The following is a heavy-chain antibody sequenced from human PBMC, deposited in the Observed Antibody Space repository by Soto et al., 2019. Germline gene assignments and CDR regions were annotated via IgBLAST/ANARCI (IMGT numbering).Heavy chain of an antibody. J-gene: IGHJ5*02. CDR3: ARHKWAYRAFTNWFDP. V-gene: IGHV4-39*01. CDR2: IYYSGST. D-gene: IGHD1-26*01. Sequence: KTSETLSLTCTVSGGSISSSSYYWGWIRQPPGKGLEWIGSIYYSGSTYYNPSLKSRVTISVDTSKNQFSLKLSSVTAADTAVYYCARHKWAYRAFTNWFDPWGQGTLVTVSS. CDR1: GGSISSSSYY.